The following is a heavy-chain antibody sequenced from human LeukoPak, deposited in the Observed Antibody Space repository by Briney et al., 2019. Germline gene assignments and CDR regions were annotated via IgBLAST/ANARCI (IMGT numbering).Heavy chain of an antibody. V-gene: IGHV1-69*04. D-gene: IGHD5-18*01. J-gene: IGHJ4*02. CDR2: IIPILGIA. CDR3: ARGYSYGYFDY. CDR1: GGTSSSYA. Sequence: GASVKVSCKASGGTSSSYAISWVRQAPGQGLEWMGRIIPILGIANYAQKFQGRVTITADKSTSTAYMELSSLRSEDTAVYYCARGYSYGYFDYWGQGTLVTVSS.